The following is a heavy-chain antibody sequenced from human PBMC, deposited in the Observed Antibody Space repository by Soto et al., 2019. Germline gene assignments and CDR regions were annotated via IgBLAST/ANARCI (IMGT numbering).Heavy chain of an antibody. CDR1: GGSISSSTYY. CDR2: INYSGSA. V-gene: IGHV4-39*01. CDR3: ATLQDLDY. J-gene: IGHJ4*02. Sequence: QLQLQESGPGLVKPSETLSLTCSVSGGSISSSTYYWGWIRQPPGKGLEWIGTINYSGSAYYNPSLKRRVTVSVDTSKNQFSLKLSSVTAADTAVYYCATLQDLDYWGQGTLVTVSS.